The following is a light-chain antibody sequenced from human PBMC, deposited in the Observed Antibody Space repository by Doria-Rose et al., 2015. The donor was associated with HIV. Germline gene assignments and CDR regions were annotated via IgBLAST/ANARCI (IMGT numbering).Light chain of an antibody. J-gene: IGKJ1*01. Sequence: EIVLTQSPGTLSLSPGERATLSCRASQSVTSSYLAWYQQKPGQAPRLLIYGASNRATGIPDRFSGNGSGTDFTLTISRLEPEDSAVYYCQQYGSSPRAFGQGTKVEIK. CDR2: GAS. V-gene: IGKV3-20*01. CDR3: QQYGSSPRA. CDR1: QSVTSSY.